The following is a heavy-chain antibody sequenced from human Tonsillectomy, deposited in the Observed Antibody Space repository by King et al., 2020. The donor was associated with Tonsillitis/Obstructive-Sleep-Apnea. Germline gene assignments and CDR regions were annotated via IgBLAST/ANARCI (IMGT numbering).Heavy chain of an antibody. CDR1: GGSFSGYY. CDR3: AREGSTVTSRYFDY. Sequence: VQLQQRGAGLLKPSETLSLTCAVYGGSFSGYYWSWIRQPPGKGLEWIGEINHSGSTNYNPSLKSRVTISVDTSKNQFSLKLSSVTAADTAVYYCAREGSTVTSRYFDYWGQGTLVTVSS. CDR2: INHSGST. D-gene: IGHD4-17*01. J-gene: IGHJ4*02. V-gene: IGHV4-34*01.